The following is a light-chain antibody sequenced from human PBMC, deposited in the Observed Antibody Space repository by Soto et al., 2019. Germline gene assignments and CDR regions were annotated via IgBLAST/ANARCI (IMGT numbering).Light chain of an antibody. V-gene: IGKV3-20*01. CDR2: GAS. Sequence: DIVLTQSPCTLSLSPGETATLSCRASQNAFTYSLSWYQQKPGRAPRLLIYGASTRATGIPDRFTGSGSGADFTLTISRLEPEDFAVYFCQQYGTSPWTFGQGTKVEI. CDR1: QNAFTYS. J-gene: IGKJ1*01. CDR3: QQYGTSPWT.